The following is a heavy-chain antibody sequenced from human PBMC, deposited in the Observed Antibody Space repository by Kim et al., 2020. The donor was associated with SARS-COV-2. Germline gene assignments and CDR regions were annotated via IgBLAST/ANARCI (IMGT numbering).Heavy chain of an antibody. D-gene: IGHD2-15*01. CDR1: GYTITELS. J-gene: IGHJ6*02. V-gene: IGHV1-24*01. CDR3: ATSPPGGYYYYGMDV. Sequence: ASVKVSCKVSGYTITELSMHWVRQAPGKGLEWMGGFDPEDGETIYAQKFQGRVTMTEDTSTDTAYMELSSLRSEDTAVYYCATSPPGGYYYYGMDVWGQGTTVTVSS. CDR2: FDPEDGET.